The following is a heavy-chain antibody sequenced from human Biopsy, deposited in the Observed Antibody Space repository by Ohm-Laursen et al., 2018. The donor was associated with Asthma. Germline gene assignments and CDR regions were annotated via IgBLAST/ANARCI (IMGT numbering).Heavy chain of an antibody. J-gene: IGHJ4*02. Sequence: SVEVSCKSLGGTFNTYVIGWVRQAPGQGLEWMGGINSVFGTTTYPQKFQDRVTITADDSTSTVYMELSSLRSEDTAVCYCARKAGSCISRTCYSLDFWGQGTLVTVSS. V-gene: IGHV1-69*13. D-gene: IGHD2-2*01. CDR1: GGTFNTYV. CDR3: ARKAGSCISRTCYSLDF. CDR2: INSVFGTT.